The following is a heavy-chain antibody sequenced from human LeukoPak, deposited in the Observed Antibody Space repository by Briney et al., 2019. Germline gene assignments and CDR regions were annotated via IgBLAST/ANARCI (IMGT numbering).Heavy chain of an antibody. CDR3: ARGYSRGAPFDY. D-gene: IGHD1-26*01. V-gene: IGHV3-21*01. CDR2: ISSSSSYI. CDR1: GFTFSTHW. Sequence: PGGSLRLSCVASGFTFSTHWRNWVRQAPGKGLEWVSSISSSSSYIYYADSVKGRFTISRDNAKNSLYLQMNSLRAEDTAVYYCARGYSRGAPFDYWGQGTLVTVSS. J-gene: IGHJ4*02.